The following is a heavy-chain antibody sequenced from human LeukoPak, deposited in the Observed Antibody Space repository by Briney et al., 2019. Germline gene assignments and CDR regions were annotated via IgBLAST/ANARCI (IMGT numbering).Heavy chain of an antibody. V-gene: IGHV3-33*01. D-gene: IGHD3-9*01. Sequence: GGSLRLSCAASGFTFSSYGMHWVRQAPGKGLEWVAVIWYDGSNKYYADSVKGRFTISRDNSKNTLYLQMNSLRAEDTAVYYCARAAPLRYFDWLCLDYWGQGTLVTVSS. CDR2: IWYDGSNK. CDR3: ARAAPLRYFDWLCLDY. CDR1: GFTFSSYG. J-gene: IGHJ4*02.